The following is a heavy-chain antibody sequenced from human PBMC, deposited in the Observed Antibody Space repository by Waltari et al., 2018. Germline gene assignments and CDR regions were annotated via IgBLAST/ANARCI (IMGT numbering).Heavy chain of an antibody. Sequence: EVQLVESGGGLVQPGGSLRLSCAASGFTFSSYEMNWVRQAPGKGLEGVSYISSSGITIYYADCVKSRFTISRDNAKNSLYLQMNSLRAEDTAVYYCARMGGWYYYYGMDVWGQGTTVTVSS. V-gene: IGHV3-48*03. CDR3: ARMGGWYYYYGMDV. CDR2: ISSSGITI. CDR1: GFTFSSYE. J-gene: IGHJ6*02. D-gene: IGHD6-19*01.